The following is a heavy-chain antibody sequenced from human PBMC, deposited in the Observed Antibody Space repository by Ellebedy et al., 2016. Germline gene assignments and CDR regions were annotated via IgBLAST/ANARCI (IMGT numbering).Heavy chain of an antibody. J-gene: IGHJ3*01. CDR2: ITGSGNAT. Sequence: GGSLRLSCAASGFTFRDYWMSWVRQAPGKGLEWVSGITGSGNATYYIDSVKGRFTISRDISTNTLYLQMNSLRVEDTAVYYCGRSSYSGRDTNAFDLWGQGTMVTVSS. CDR1: GFTFRDYW. D-gene: IGHD5-12*01. V-gene: IGHV3-23*01. CDR3: GRSSYSGRDTNAFDL.